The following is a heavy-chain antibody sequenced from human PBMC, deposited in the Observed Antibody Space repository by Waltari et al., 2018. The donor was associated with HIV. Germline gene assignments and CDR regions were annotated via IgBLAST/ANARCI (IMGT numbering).Heavy chain of an antibody. Sequence: EVQLVKSGGELPQPGGYLRLYCVVSGFNVSTNYINWVRQAPGKGLEWVSVIYSNGNTYHLHSGKGGFTIFRDNSKNTLYLQMNSLRADDTAVYYCARMHRYYGSEQSRYFYFGVDVWGPGTTVTVS. CDR2: IYSNGNT. CDR3: ARMHRYYGSEQSRYFYFGVDV. CDR1: GFNVSTNY. D-gene: IGHD3-10*01. V-gene: IGHV3-53*01. J-gene: IGHJ6*02.